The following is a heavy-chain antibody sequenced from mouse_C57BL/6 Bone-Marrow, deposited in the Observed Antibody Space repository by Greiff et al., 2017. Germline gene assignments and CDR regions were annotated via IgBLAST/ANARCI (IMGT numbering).Heavy chain of an antibody. Sequence: VQLKQSGAELVRPGASVKLSCTASGFNFKDDYMHWVKQRPEQGLEWIGWIDPENGDTEYASKFQGKATITADTSSNTAYLQLSSLTSEDTAVYYCARDGGAYGSFDYWGQGTTLTVSS. CDR3: ARDGGAYGSFDY. CDR1: GFNFKDDY. D-gene: IGHD1-1*01. V-gene: IGHV14-4*01. J-gene: IGHJ2*01. CDR2: IDPENGDT.